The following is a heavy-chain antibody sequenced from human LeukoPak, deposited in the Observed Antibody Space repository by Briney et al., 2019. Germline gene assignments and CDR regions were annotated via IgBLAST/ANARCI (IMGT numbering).Heavy chain of an antibody. Sequence: PGGSLRLSCAASGFTFSSYEMNWVRQAPGKGLEWVSYISSSGSTIYYADSVKGRSTISRDNAKNSLYLQMNSLRAEDTAVYYCVRVKTTVNTLDYWGQGTLVTVSS. D-gene: IGHD4-17*01. CDR3: VRVKTTVNTLDY. CDR1: GFTFSSYE. V-gene: IGHV3-48*03. CDR2: ISSSGSTI. J-gene: IGHJ4*02.